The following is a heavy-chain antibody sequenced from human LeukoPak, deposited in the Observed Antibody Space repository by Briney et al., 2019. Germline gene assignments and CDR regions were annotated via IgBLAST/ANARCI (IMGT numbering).Heavy chain of an antibody. CDR1: EFTSSNYS. V-gene: IGHV3-53*01. J-gene: IGHJ4*02. Sequence: GGSLRLSCVASEFTSSNYSMNWVRQAPGKGLEWVSVIYSGGSTYYADSVKGRFTISRDDSKNTLNLQMNSLRAEDTAVYYCATVWFGELAFDYWGQGTLVTVSS. D-gene: IGHD3-10*01. CDR2: IYSGGST. CDR3: ATVWFGELAFDY.